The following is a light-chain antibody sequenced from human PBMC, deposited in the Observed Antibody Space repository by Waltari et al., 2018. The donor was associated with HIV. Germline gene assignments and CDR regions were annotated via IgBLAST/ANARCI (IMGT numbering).Light chain of an antibody. V-gene: IGLV3-25*03. CDR1: ALSKHY. CDR3: QSGHNSDSI. J-gene: IGLJ2*01. Sequence: SYELTQAPSVSVSPGQTAKITCSGAALSKHYVYWYQQKPGQAPPMMIFKDSERPSEIPARFSASSSGSTSILTISGVQAEDEADYYCQSGHNSDSIFGGGTKLTVL. CDR2: KDS.